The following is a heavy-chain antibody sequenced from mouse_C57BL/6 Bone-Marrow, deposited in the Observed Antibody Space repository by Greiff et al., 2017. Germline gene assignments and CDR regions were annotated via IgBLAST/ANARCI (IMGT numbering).Heavy chain of an antibody. D-gene: IGHD1-1*01. CDR1: GYTFTGYC. J-gene: IGHJ4*01. CDR2: ILPGSGST. Sequence: QVQLQQSGAELMKPGASVKLSCKATGYTFTGYCIEWVKQRPGHGLEWIGEILPGSGSTNYNEKFKGKATFTADKSSKTAYMQLSSLTTEDSAIYYCASPYYGRGYYAMDYWGQGTSVTVSS. CDR3: ASPYYGRGYYAMDY. V-gene: IGHV1-9*01.